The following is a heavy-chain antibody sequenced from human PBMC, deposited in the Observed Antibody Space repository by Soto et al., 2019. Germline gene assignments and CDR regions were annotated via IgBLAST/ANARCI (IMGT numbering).Heavy chain of an antibody. CDR2: INHTGGT. V-gene: IGHV4-34*01. J-gene: IGHJ5*02. Sequence: PEETLSLTCAVYGGSVNGYYWNWIRQPPGKGLEWIGEINHTGGTHYNPSLKSRVTMSVDTSKNQFSLRLSSVTAADTAIYYCATRMTVFGSPTTQIDPLCLGTDLTVSS. CDR3: ATRMTVFGSPTTQIDP. D-gene: IGHD3-3*01. CDR1: GGSVNGYY.